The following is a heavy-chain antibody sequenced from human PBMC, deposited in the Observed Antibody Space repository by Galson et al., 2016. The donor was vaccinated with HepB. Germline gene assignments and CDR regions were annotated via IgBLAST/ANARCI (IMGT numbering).Heavy chain of an antibody. CDR1: GYSFISHY. J-gene: IGHJ4*02. CDR3: VKDAGGF. CDR2: INPSDGRT. V-gene: IGHV1-46*01. Sequence: SVKVSCKASGYSFISHYVHWVRQAPGQGLQWMGVINPSDGRTSYAQEFRGRVTMTTDTSTSTVYMDLSSLLSEDTAMYYCVKDAGGFWGQGTLVTVSS. D-gene: IGHD1-14*01.